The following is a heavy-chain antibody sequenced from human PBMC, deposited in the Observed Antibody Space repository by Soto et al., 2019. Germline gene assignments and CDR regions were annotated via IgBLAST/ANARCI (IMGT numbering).Heavy chain of an antibody. J-gene: IGHJ3*02. V-gene: IGHV4-38-2*01. CDR1: GYSISSGYY. CDR3: ASGTVVTPDAFDI. D-gene: IGHD2-15*01. Sequence: PSETLSLTCAVSGYSISSGYYRGWIRQPPGKGLEWIGSIYHSGSTYYNPSLKSRVTISVDTSKNQFSLKLSSVTAADTAVYYCASGTVVTPDAFDIWGQGTMVTVSS. CDR2: IYHSGST.